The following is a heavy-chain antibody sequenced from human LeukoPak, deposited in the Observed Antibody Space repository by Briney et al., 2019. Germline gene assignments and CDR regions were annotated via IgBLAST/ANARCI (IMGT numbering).Heavy chain of an antibody. J-gene: IGHJ4*02. CDR1: GYTFTNYY. D-gene: IGHD2/OR15-2a*01. V-gene: IGHV1-46*01. Sequence: ASVKVSYKASGYTFTNYYMHWVRQAPGQGLEWMGLIRPSGDTSYAQKFQGRFTMTRDTSTSTVYMELSSLISEDTAIYYCTREPFAPFHRLFDYWGQGTLVTVSS. CDR3: TREPFAPFHRLFDY. CDR2: IRPSGDT.